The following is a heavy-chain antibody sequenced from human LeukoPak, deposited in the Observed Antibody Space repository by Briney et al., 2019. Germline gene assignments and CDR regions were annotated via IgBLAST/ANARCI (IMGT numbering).Heavy chain of an antibody. V-gene: IGHV3-7*01. Sequence: PGGSLRLSCAASGFTFSNYWMTWVRQAPGKGLEWVAHIKEDGGEKHYVDPVKGRFTISRDNAKNSLYLQMNSLRAEDTAVYYCARDQSNDNAFDIWGQGTMVTVSS. J-gene: IGHJ3*02. CDR1: GFTFSNYW. D-gene: IGHD3-22*01. CDR2: IKEDGGEK. CDR3: ARDQSNDNAFDI.